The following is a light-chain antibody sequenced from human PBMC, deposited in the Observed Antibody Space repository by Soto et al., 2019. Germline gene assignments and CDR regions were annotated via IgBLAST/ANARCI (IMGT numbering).Light chain of an antibody. CDR2: EVS. J-gene: IGLJ1*01. CDR3: TSYTTSSTYV. CDR1: SSDVGRYNY. Sequence: QSVLTQPASVSGSPGQSITISCTGASSDVGRYNYVSWYQLHPGKAPKLIIYEVSNRPSGVSNRFSGSKSGNTASLTISGLQAEDEADYYCTSYTTSSTYVFGTGTKVTVL. V-gene: IGLV2-14*01.